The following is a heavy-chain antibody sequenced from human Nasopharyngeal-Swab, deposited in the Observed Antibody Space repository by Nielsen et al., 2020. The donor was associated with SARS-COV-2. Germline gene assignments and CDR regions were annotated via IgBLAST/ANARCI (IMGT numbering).Heavy chain of an antibody. D-gene: IGHD6-19*01. CDR2: IYHSGRT. CDR3: ARDQGIAVPIGWFDP. Sequence: WIRQPPGKGLEWIGSIYHSGRTNYNPSLKSRVSISVDTSKNQVSLKLSSVTAADSAVYYCARDQGIAVPIGWFDPWGQGTLVTVSS. V-gene: IGHV4-38-2*02. J-gene: IGHJ5*02.